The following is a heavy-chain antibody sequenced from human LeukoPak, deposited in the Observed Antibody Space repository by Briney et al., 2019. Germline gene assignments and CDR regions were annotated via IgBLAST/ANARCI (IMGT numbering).Heavy chain of an antibody. CDR2: ISSSSSNI. V-gene: IGHV3-48*01. CDR1: RFTFSIYS. D-gene: IGHD1-26*01. Sequence: GGSLRLSCAASRFTFSIYSRSWIRQAPGRGLEWVSYISSSSSNIYYADSVKGRFTISRDNVQNSLYLQMQSLRAEDTAVYFCAKSRGATNPYGDFDYWGQGTLVTVSS. J-gene: IGHJ4*02. CDR3: AKSRGATNPYGDFDY.